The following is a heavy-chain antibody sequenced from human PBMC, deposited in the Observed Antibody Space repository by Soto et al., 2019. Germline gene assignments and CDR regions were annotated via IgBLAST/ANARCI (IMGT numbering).Heavy chain of an antibody. CDR1: GGSSSSSNW. Sequence: PSETLSLTCTVSGGSSSSSNWWSWVRQPPGKGLEWIGEIYHSGITNYSPSLKSRLTISVDSSKKEFSLKLSSVTAADTAVYYCVRAQRGRAYGANVGAPYFDYWGQGTLVTVSS. CDR2: IYHSGIT. CDR3: VRAQRGRAYGANVGAPYFDY. J-gene: IGHJ4*02. D-gene: IGHD1-26*01. V-gene: IGHV4-4*02.